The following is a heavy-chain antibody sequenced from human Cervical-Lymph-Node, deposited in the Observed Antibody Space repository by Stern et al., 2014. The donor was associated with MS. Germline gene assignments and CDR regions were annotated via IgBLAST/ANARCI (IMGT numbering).Heavy chain of an antibody. CDR2: ISADGTNK. V-gene: IGHV3-30-3*01. D-gene: IGHD1-20*01. Sequence: VQLVESGGGVVQPGRSLRLSCVTSGFTFSHSGVPWVRQAPGKGREWVAVISADGTNKSYADSVKCRFSISRYNSNNTLYLQMHSLRPDDTAVYFCARDRLGRITVGRAYYYYGMDVWGQGTTVTVSS. CDR1: GFTFSHSG. J-gene: IGHJ6*02. CDR3: ARDRLGRITVGRAYYYYGMDV.